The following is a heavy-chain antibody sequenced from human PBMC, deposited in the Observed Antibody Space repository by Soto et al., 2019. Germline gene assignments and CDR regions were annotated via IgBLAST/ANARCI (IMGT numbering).Heavy chain of an antibody. Sequence: GGSLRLSCTASGFTFGDYAMSWVRQAPGKGLEWVGFIRSKAYGGTTEYAASVKGRFTISRDDSKSIAYLQMNSLKTEDTAVYYCTRERDNDYSNYGEGYYYGMDVWGQGTTVTVSS. CDR2: IRSKAYGGTT. D-gene: IGHD4-4*01. CDR1: GFTFGDYA. J-gene: IGHJ6*02. CDR3: TRERDNDYSNYGEGYYYGMDV. V-gene: IGHV3-49*04.